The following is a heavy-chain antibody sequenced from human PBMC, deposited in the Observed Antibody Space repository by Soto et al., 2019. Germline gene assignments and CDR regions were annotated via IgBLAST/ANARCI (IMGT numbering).Heavy chain of an antibody. CDR1: GGTFSSYA. CDR2: IIPLLNTP. Sequence: QVQLGQSGAEVKKPGSSVKVSCRASGGTFSSYAVSWVRQAPGQGLEWMGVIIPLLNTPKYVQKFQGRVTITADASATTAYMELSSLRSEDTAVYYCARESSSPNYYYYGMDVWGQGTTVTVSS. J-gene: IGHJ6*02. V-gene: IGHV1-69*01. D-gene: IGHD6-6*01. CDR3: ARESSSPNYYYYGMDV.